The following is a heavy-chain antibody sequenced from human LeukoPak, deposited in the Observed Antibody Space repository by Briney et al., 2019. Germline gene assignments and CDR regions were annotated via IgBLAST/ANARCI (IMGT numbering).Heavy chain of an antibody. CDR2: LIGSSGST. D-gene: IGHD4-11*01. V-gene: IGHV3-23*01. Sequence: QPGRSLRLSCAASGFTSTNYAMNSVRQAPGKGMGWGSGLIGSSGSTDYAGSVKGRFTISRDNSKNTLFLQMNSLRAEDTAIYYCAKGASDYIEIGYFDSWGQGTLVTVSS. CDR1: GFTSTNYA. CDR3: AKGASDYIEIGYFDS. J-gene: IGHJ4*02.